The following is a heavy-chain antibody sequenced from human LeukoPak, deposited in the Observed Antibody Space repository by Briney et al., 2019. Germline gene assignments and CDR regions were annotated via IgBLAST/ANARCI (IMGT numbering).Heavy chain of an antibody. CDR2: IYYSGST. J-gene: IGHJ5*02. CDR1: GGSISSSSYY. V-gene: IGHV4-39*07. Sequence: SETLSLTCTVSGGSISSSSYYWGWIRQPPGKGLEWIGNIYYSGSTYYNPSLESRVTISVDTSKNQFSLKLSSVTAADTAIYYCARGNWFDPWGQGTLVTVSS. CDR3: ARGNWFDP.